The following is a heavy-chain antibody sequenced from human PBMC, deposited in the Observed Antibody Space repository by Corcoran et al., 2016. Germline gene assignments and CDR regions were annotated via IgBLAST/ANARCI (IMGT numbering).Heavy chain of an antibody. J-gene: IGHJ4*02. Sequence: QVQLVQSGAEVKKPGASVKVSCKVSGYTLTELSIHWVRQAPGKGLEWMGGFDPEDGETIYAQKFQGRITMTEDTSTDTAYMEMSSLRSEDPAVYYCATAAYCGGDCYAYFDYWGQGTLVTVSS. CDR3: ATAAYCGGDCYAYFDY. D-gene: IGHD2-21*02. CDR2: FDPEDGET. V-gene: IGHV1-24*01. CDR1: GYTLTELS.